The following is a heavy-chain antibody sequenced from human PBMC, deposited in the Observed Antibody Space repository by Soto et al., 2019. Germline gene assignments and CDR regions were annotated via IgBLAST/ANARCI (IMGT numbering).Heavy chain of an antibody. CDR2: IIPIFGTA. V-gene: IGHV1-69*13. Sequence: SVKVSCKASGCTFSSYAISWVRQAPGQGLEWMGGIIPIFGTANYAQKFQGRVTITADESTSTAYMELSSLRSEDTAVYYCASSSPEMVDYYGSGSYYNGYFDYWGQGTLVTVSS. J-gene: IGHJ4*02. CDR1: GCTFSSYA. D-gene: IGHD3-10*01. CDR3: ASSSPEMVDYYGSGSYYNGYFDY.